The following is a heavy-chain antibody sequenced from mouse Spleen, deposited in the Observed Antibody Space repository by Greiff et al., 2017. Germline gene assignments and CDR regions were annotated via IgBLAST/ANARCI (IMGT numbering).Heavy chain of an antibody. CDR1: GYTFTNYW. CDR3: ARAIYYYGSSYPYYFDY. V-gene: IGHV1-63*01. J-gene: IGHJ2*01. D-gene: IGHD1-1*01. Sequence: QVQLQQSGAELVRPGTSVKMSCKASGYTFTNYWIGWAKQRPGHGLEWIGDIYPGGGYTNYNEKFKGKATLTADKSSSTAYMQFSSLTSEDSAIYYCARAIYYYGSSYPYYFDYWGQGTTLTVSS. CDR2: IYPGGGYT.